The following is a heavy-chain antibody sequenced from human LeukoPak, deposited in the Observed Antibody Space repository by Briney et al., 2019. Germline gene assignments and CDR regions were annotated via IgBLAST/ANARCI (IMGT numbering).Heavy chain of an antibody. J-gene: IGHJ3*02. D-gene: IGHD1-26*01. CDR3: AGDPTSSWETAFDI. V-gene: IGHV3-23*01. CDR1: GFTFSDYG. Sequence: GGTLRLSCAASGFTFSDYGMTWVRQAPGKGLEWVSTISDGGSFTYYADSVKGRFTISRDNSKNTLFLQMNTLRAEDTAVYYCAGDPTSSWETAFDIWGQGTMVTVSS. CDR2: ISDGGSFT.